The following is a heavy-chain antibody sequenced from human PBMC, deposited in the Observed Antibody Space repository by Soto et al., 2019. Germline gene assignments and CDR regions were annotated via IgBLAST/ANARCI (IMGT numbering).Heavy chain of an antibody. CDR1: GFSFSEYY. CDR3: ARYFPTTSYFDF. CDR2: ISGTGSYS. J-gene: IGHJ4*02. D-gene: IGHD4-4*01. Sequence: GGSLRLSCVASGFSFSEYYIGWIRQAPGKGLEWVSFISGTGSYSNYADSVKGRFTISRDNAKNSVYLQMNSLRAEDTALYYCARYFPTTSYFDFWGQGSLVTVSS. V-gene: IGHV3-11*06.